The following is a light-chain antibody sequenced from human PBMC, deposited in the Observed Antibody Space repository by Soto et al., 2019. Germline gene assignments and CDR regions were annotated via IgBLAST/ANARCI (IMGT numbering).Light chain of an antibody. J-gene: IGKJ4*01. V-gene: IGKV1-9*01. CDR2: AAS. Sequence: IQLTQSPSSLSASVGDRVTITCRASQGISSYLAWYQQKPVKAPKLLIYAASTLQSGVPSRFSGSGSGTDFTLTISSLQPEDFATYYCQQLNSYPFTFGGGTKVEIK. CDR1: QGISSY. CDR3: QQLNSYPFT.